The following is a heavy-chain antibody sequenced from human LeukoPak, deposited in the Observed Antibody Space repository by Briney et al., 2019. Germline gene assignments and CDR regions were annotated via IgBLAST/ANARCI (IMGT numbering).Heavy chain of an antibody. CDR2: IYSGGST. V-gene: IGHV3-53*01. D-gene: IGHD1-1*01. CDR3: ARDGVPGLPIDY. Sequence: PGGSLRLSCAASGLTVSRNYRSWVRQAPGKGLEWVSVIYSGGSTYYADSVKGRFTISRDNSKNTLYLQMNSLRAEDTAVYYCARDGVPGLPIDYWGQGTLVTVSS. J-gene: IGHJ4*02. CDR1: GLTVSRNY.